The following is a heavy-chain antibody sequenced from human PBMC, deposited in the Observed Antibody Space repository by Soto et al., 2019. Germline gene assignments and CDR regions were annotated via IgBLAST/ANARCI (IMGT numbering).Heavy chain of an antibody. V-gene: IGHV4-34*01. CDR1: GGSFSGYY. J-gene: IGHJ4*02. CDR2: INHSGST. CDR3: ARGRGREYQLFPEDY. Sequence: PSETLSLTCAVYGGSFSGYYWSWIRQPPGKGLEWIGEINHSGSTNYNPSLKSRVTISVDTSKNQFSLKLSSVTAADTAVYYCARGRGREYQLFPEDYWGQGTLVTVSS. D-gene: IGHD2-2*01.